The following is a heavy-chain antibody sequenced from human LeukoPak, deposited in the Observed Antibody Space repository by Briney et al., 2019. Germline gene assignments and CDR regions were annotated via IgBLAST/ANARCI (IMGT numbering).Heavy chain of an antibody. CDR3: AKRGTLVSASLRAYYNYMDV. Sequence: GGSLRLSCVASGFSFSDYGMHWVRQAPGEGLEWVAFIRYDGSNTYYADSVKGRFTISRDNSKSTLDLHMNSLRPDDTAVHYCAKRGTLVSASLRAYYNYMDVWGKGTTVTVSS. D-gene: IGHD2-2*01. V-gene: IGHV3-30*02. CDR2: IRYDGSNT. J-gene: IGHJ6*03. CDR1: GFSFSDYG.